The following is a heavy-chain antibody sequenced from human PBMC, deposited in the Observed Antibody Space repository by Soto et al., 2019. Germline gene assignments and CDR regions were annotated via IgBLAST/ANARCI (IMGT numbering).Heavy chain of an antibody. Sequence: PSETLSLTCTVSGGSISSSSYYWGWIRQPPGKGLEWIGSIYYSGSTYYNPSLKSRVTISVDTSKNQFSLKLSSVTAADTAVYYCARHGIPRRFLEEYYFDYWGQGTLVTVSS. CDR3: ARHGIPRRFLEEYYFDY. D-gene: IGHD3-3*01. V-gene: IGHV4-39*01. CDR1: GGSISSSSYY. CDR2: IYYSGST. J-gene: IGHJ4*02.